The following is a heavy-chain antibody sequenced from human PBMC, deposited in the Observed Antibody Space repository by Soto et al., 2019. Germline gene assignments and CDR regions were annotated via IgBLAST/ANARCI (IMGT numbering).Heavy chain of an antibody. CDR3: ARGQEVGAHFFDS. D-gene: IGHD2-15*01. J-gene: IGHJ4*02. CDR1: GFTFSGFD. Sequence: GSLRLSCEASGFTFSGFDMHWVRQPTGKGLEWVSAIGTAGDTYYAVSVKGRFTISRDNAKNSLSLQMNSLRAGDTAVYFCARGQEVGAHFFDSWGQGTQVTVSS. V-gene: IGHV3-13*01. CDR2: IGTAGDT.